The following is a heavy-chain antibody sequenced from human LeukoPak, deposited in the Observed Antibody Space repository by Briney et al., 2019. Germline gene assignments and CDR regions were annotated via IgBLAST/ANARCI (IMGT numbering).Heavy chain of an antibody. CDR1: GFTFSSYG. D-gene: IGHD3-10*01. J-gene: IGHJ6*02. CDR3: AKDGQAMVRGARSYYGMDV. CDR2: ISYDGSNK. Sequence: PGGSLGLSCAASGFTFSSYGMHWVRQAPGKGLEWVAVISYDGSNKYYADSVKGRFTISRDNSKNTLYLQMNSLRAEDTAVYYCAKDGQAMVRGARSYYGMDVWGQGTTVTVSS. V-gene: IGHV3-30*18.